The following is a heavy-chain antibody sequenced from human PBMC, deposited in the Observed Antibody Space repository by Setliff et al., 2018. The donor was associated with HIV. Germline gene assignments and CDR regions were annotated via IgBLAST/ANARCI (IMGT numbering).Heavy chain of an antibody. J-gene: IGHJ5*02. CDR3: ARRPYSSGRFDP. CDR1: GGSISSSSYY. CDR2: IYYSGST. D-gene: IGHD6-19*01. Sequence: SETLSLTCTVSGGSISSSSYYWGWIRQPPGKGLEWIGSIYYSGSTYYNPSLKSRVTISVDTSKNQFSLKLGSVTAADTAVYFCARRPYSSGRFDPWGQGTLVTVSS. V-gene: IGHV4-39*01.